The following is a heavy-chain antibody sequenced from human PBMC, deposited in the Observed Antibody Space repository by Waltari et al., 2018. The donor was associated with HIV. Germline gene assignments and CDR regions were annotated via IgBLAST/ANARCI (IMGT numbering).Heavy chain of an antibody. Sequence: QVQLVQSGAEVKKPGASVKVSCKASGITLSTYAMHWVRQAPGQRLEWMGGISVGNGNSDDSQKFQGRVTITRDKAASTAYMELSGLRSEDTAVYYCASEQYSSDWYDNHWGQGTLVTVSS. CDR2: ISVGNGNS. CDR1: GITLSTYA. CDR3: ASEQYSSDWYDNH. V-gene: IGHV1-3*01. D-gene: IGHD6-19*01. J-gene: IGHJ5*02.